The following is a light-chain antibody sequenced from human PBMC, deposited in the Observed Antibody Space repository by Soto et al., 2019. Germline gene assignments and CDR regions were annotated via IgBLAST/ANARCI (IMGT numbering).Light chain of an antibody. CDR3: RSYTSSRTVV. V-gene: IGLV2-14*01. J-gene: IGLJ2*01. Sequence: QSVLTQPASVSGSPGQSITISCTGTSSDVGGYNYVSWYQQHPGKAPKLMIYDVSNRTLGVSNRFSGSKSGNTATLTISGLQAEDEADYYCRSYTSSRTVVFGGGTKLTVL. CDR1: SSDVGGYNY. CDR2: DVS.